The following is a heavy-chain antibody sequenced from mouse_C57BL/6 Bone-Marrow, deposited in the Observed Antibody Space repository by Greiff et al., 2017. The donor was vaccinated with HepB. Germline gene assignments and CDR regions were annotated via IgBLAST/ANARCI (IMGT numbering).Heavy chain of an antibody. CDR2: ILPGSGST. D-gene: IGHD1-1*01. Sequence: QVQLQQSGAELMKPGASVKLSCKATGYTFTGYWIEWVKQRPGHGLEWIGEILPGSGSTNYNEKFKGKATFTADTSSNTAYMQLSSLTTEDSAIYYCARFLITTVVANYAMDYWGQGTSVTVSS. CDR1: GYTFTGYW. V-gene: IGHV1-9*01. CDR3: ARFLITTVVANYAMDY. J-gene: IGHJ4*01.